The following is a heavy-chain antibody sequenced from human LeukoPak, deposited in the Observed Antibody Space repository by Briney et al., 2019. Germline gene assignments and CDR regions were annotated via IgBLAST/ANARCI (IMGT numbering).Heavy chain of an antibody. CDR1: GFTFSSYG. Sequence: GGSLRLSCAASGFTFSSYGMHWVRQAPGKGLEWVAVISYDGSNKYYADSVKGRFTISRDNSKNTLYLQMNSLRAEDAAVYYCAKDERGSGWYHYYYYYGMDVCGQGTTVTVSS. D-gene: IGHD6-19*01. CDR2: ISYDGSNK. CDR3: AKDERGSGWYHYYYYYGMDV. J-gene: IGHJ6*02. V-gene: IGHV3-30*18.